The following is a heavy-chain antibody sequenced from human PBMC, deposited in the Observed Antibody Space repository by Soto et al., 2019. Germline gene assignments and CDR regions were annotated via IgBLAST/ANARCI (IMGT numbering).Heavy chain of an antibody. V-gene: IGHV4-39*01. CDR3: ASQFWSGYLADY. J-gene: IGHJ4*02. D-gene: IGHD3-3*01. Sequence: SETLSLTCTVSGGSISSRTYYWGYIRQPPGKGLEWIGSIYYSGSTYYNPSLKSRVTISVDTSKNQLSLKLSSVTAADTAVYYCASQFWSGYLADYWGQGTLVTVSS. CDR2: IYYSGST. CDR1: GGSISSRTYY.